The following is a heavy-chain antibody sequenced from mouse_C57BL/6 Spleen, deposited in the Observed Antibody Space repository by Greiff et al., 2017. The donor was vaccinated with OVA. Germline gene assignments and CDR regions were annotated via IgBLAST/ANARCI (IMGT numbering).Heavy chain of an antibody. CDR3: AREDYSNLYYFDD. D-gene: IGHD2-5*01. CDR1: GFTFSDYY. V-gene: IGHV5-16*01. J-gene: IGHJ2*01. Sequence: EVQRVESEGGLVQPGSSMKLSCTASGFTFSDYYMAWVRQVPEKGLEWVANINYDGSSTYYLDSLKSRFIISRDNAKNILYLQMSSLKSEDTATYYCAREDYSNLYYFDDWGQGTTLTVSS. CDR2: INYDGSST.